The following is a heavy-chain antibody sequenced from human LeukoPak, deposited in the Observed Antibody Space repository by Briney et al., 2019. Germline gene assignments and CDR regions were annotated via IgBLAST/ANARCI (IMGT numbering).Heavy chain of an antibody. CDR1: AFTFSSYW. D-gene: IGHD1-26*01. V-gene: IGHV3-74*01. CDR3: ARVSRGSYHFEY. Sequence: GASLSLAYPAYAFTFSSYWTHWARQEPGKGLEWVSRINMDGTTISYADSVKGRFTISRDNAKNTLYLQMSSLRAEDTAVYYCARVSRGSYHFEYWGQGALVTVSS. J-gene: IGHJ4*02. CDR2: INMDGTTI.